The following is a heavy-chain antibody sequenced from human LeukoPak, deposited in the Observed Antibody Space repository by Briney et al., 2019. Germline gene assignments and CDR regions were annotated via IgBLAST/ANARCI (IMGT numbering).Heavy chain of an antibody. J-gene: IGHJ4*02. CDR1: GFTFSNYW. CDR2: IKQDGSET. V-gene: IGHV3-7*01. Sequence: GGSLRLSCAASGFTFSNYWMTWVRQAPGKGLEWVANIKQDGSETYYVDSVKGRFTISRDNAKNSLYLQMNSLRVEDTAVYYCAREGGSYYSTSAQNFDYWGQGTLVTVSS. D-gene: IGHD1-26*01. CDR3: AREGGSYYSTSAQNFDY.